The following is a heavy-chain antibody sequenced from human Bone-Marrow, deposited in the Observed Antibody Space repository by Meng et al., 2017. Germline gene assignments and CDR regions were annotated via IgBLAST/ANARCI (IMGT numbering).Heavy chain of an antibody. J-gene: IGHJ4*02. Sequence: ASVKVSCKASGYTFTGYYMHWVRQAPGQGLEWMGRINPNSGGTNYAQKFQGRVTMTRDTSISTAYMELSRLRSDDTAVYYCARGYDILTGYYTFFDYWGQGTLVTVSS. CDR1: GYTFTGYY. CDR3: ARGYDILTGYYTFFDY. D-gene: IGHD3-9*01. CDR2: INPNSGGT. V-gene: IGHV1-2*06.